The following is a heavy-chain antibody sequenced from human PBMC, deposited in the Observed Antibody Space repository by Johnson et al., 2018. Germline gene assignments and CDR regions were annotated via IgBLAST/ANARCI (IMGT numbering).Heavy chain of an antibody. CDR2: IYYSGST. D-gene: IGHD5-18*01. Sequence: QVQLQESGPGLVKPSETLSLTCTVSGGSISSYYWSWIRQPPGKGLEWIGYIYYSGSTNYNPSLKSLVTLSVDTSKNQFSLKLSSVTAADTAVYYCSKDAYSYGLSSYYYGMDVWGQGTTVTVSS. V-gene: IGHV4-59*01. CDR3: SKDAYSYGLSSYYYGMDV. J-gene: IGHJ6*02. CDR1: GGSISSYY.